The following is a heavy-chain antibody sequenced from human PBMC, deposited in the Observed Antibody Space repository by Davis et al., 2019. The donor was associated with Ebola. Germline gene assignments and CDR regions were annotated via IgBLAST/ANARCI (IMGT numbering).Heavy chain of an antibody. CDR2: IGGDGSNI. Sequence: PGGSLRLSCAASGFAFNTFAMKWVRQAPGKGLEWVSAIGGDGSNIQYADSVKGRFTISRDNAKNSLYLQMNSLRDEDTAVYYCARVRSYYGDSDYWGQGTLVTVSS. J-gene: IGHJ4*02. D-gene: IGHD4-17*01. CDR1: GFAFNTFA. CDR3: ARVRSYYGDSDY. V-gene: IGHV3-23*01.